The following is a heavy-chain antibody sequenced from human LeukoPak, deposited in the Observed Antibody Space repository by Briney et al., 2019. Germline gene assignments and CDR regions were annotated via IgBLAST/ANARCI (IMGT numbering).Heavy chain of an antibody. J-gene: IGHJ3*02. CDR1: GYTFTSYD. CDR2: TNPSGGST. D-gene: IGHD2-15*01. V-gene: IGHV1-46*01. Sequence: ASVKVSCKASGYTFTSYDINWVRQATGQGLEWMGITNPSGGSTSYAQKFQGRVTMTRDTSTSTVYMELSSLRSEDTAVYYCASAVGVAPHDAFDIWGQGTMVTVSS. CDR3: ASAVGVAPHDAFDI.